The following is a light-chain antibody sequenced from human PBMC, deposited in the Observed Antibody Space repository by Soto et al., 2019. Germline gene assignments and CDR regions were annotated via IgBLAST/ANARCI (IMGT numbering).Light chain of an antibody. Sequence: DIQMTQSPSTLSASVGDRVTITCRASQSISTWLAWYQQKPVKAPKLLIFDASTLQSGVPSRFSGSGSGTEFTLTISSLQPDDFATYYCQQYNTFSTFGQGTKV. V-gene: IGKV1-5*01. CDR2: DAS. CDR1: QSISTW. J-gene: IGKJ1*01. CDR3: QQYNTFST.